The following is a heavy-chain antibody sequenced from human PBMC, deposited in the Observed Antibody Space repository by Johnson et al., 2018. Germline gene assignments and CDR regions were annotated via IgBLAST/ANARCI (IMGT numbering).Heavy chain of an antibody. V-gene: IGHV1-69*01. CDR1: GGTFSSYA. J-gene: IGHJ3*02. D-gene: IGHD3-22*01. CDR3: ARDTYYYDSSGYYIGCDAFDI. CDR2: IIPIFGTA. Sequence: LVQSGAEVKKPGSSVKVSCKASGGTFSSYAISWVRQAPGQGLEWMGGIIPIFGTANYAQKFQGRVTITADESTSTAYMELSSLRSEDTAVYYCARDTYYYDSSGYYIGCDAFDIWGQGTMVTVSS.